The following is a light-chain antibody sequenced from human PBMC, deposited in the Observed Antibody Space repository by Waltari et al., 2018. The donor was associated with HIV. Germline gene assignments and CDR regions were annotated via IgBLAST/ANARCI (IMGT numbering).Light chain of an antibody. Sequence: QSALTQPPSASGSPGQSVAISCTGTSSDVRGYNSVSWHQQHPGKAPKLLIYAVNKRPSGVPDRFSGSKSGNTASLTVSGLQVDDEADYYCSSFSDNNRIVFGTGTRVTVL. CDR2: AVN. CDR1: SSDVRGYNS. V-gene: IGLV2-8*01. J-gene: IGLJ1*01. CDR3: SSFSDNNRIV.